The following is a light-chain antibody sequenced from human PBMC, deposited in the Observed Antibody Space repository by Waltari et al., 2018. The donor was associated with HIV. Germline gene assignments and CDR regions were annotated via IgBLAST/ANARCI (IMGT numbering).Light chain of an antibody. V-gene: IGLV2-23*02. J-gene: IGLJ3*02. CDR3: CSCSVTNSLWV. Sequence: QSALTQAASVSASLGQSTNIYCTATTSEIDSYTFVSWYQHHPGKAPKLILYEVNKRPSGVSNRFSGSRSGNTTSLTITGLLADDEADYYCCSCSVTNSLWVFGGGTKVTVV. CDR1: TSEIDSYTF. CDR2: EVN.